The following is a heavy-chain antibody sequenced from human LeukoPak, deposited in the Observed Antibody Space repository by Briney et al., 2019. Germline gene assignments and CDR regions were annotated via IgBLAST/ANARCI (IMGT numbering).Heavy chain of an antibody. CDR3: ATCSMVRGKYFDY. Sequence: SETLSLTCTVSGGSISSYYWSWIRQPPGKGLEWIGYIYYSGSTNYNPSLKSRVTISVDTSKNQFSLKLSSVTAADTAVYYCATCSMVRGKYFDYWGQGTLVTVSS. V-gene: IGHV4-59*08. J-gene: IGHJ4*02. CDR2: IYYSGST. CDR1: GGSISSYY. D-gene: IGHD3-10*01.